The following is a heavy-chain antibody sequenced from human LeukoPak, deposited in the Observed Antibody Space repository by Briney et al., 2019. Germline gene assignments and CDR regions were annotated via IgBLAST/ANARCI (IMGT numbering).Heavy chain of an antibody. CDR3: ARGRTIAAAGRLFDY. D-gene: IGHD6-13*01. CDR2: INPNSGGT. V-gene: IGHV1-2*02. Sequence: ASVKVSCKASGYTFTGYYMHWVRQAPGQGLEWMGWINPNSGGTSYAQKFQGRVTMTRDTSTSTAYMELSRLRSDNTAVYYCARGRTIAAAGRLFDYWGQGTLVTVSS. J-gene: IGHJ4*02. CDR1: GYTFTGYY.